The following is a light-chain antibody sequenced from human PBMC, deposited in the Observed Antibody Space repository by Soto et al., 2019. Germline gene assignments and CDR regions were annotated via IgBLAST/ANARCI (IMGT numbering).Light chain of an antibody. CDR3: QQYNNWPQI. CDR2: GAS. CDR1: QSVSSK. J-gene: IGKJ1*01. Sequence: EIVMTQSPATLSVSPGERATLSCRASQSVSSKLAWYQQKPGQAPRLLIYGASTRATDIPARFSGSGSGTEFTLTISSLQSEDFAVYYCQQYNNWPQIFGQGTKVEIK. V-gene: IGKV3-15*01.